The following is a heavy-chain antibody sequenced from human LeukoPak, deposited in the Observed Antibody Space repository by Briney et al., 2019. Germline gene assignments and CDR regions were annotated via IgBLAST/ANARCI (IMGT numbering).Heavy chain of an antibody. CDR1: GFTFSSYD. J-gene: IGHJ4*02. CDR3: ARNVLTDY. D-gene: IGHD2-8*01. V-gene: IGHV3-30*03. Sequence: GGSLRLSCAASGFTFSSYDMHWVRQAPGKGLEWVAVISYDGSNKYYADSVKGRFTISRDNSKNTLYLQMNSLRAEDTAVYYCARNVLTDYWGQGTLVTVSS. CDR2: ISYDGSNK.